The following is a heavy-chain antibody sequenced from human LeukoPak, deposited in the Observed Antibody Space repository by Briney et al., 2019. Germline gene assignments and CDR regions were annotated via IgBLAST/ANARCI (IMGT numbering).Heavy chain of an antibody. CDR1: GYTFTSYD. CDR3: ARGTGFLEWLDFDY. D-gene: IGHD3-3*01. V-gene: IGHV1-8*01. CDR2: MNPNSGNT. Sequence: GASVKVSCKASGYTFTSYDINWVRQATGQGLEWMGWMNPNSGNTGYAQKFQGRVTTTRNTSISTAYMELSSLRSEDTAVYYCARGTGFLEWLDFDYWGQGTLVTVSS. J-gene: IGHJ4*02.